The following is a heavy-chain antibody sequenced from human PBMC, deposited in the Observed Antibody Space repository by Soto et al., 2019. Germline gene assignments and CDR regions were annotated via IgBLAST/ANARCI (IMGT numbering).Heavy chain of an antibody. Sequence: QITLNESGPTLVKPTQTLTLTCTFSGFSLSTVGVGVNWIRQPPGKALEWLALIYWDDDKRYSPSLKSRLTIPNDTSKNQVVLKMTNMYPVDTATYYCAHHVVRGTFDYWGQGMWVTVSS. J-gene: IGHJ4*02. V-gene: IGHV2-5*02. D-gene: IGHD3-16*01. CDR3: AHHVVRGTFDY. CDR2: IYWDDDK. CDR1: GFSLSTVGVG.